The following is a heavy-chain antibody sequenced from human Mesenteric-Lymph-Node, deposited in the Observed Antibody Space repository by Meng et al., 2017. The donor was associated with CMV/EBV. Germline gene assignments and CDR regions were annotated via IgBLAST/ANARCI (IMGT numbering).Heavy chain of an antibody. CDR3: ARDSGYGSGSYYIPNWFDP. D-gene: IGHD3-10*01. CDR2: INTNTGNP. V-gene: IGHV7-4-1*02. CDR1: FTSFA. Sequence: FTSFAMNWVRQAPGQGLEWMGWINTNTGNPTYAQGFTGRFVFSLDTSVSTAYLQISSLKAEDTAMYYCARDSGYGSGSYYIPNWFDPWGQRTLVTVSS. J-gene: IGHJ5*02.